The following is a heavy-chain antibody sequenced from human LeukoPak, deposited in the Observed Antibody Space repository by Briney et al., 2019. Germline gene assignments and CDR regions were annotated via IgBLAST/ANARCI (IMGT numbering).Heavy chain of an antibody. D-gene: IGHD5-12*01. Sequence: SETLSLTCTVSGGSISSYYWSWIRQPPGKGLEWIGYIYYSGSTNYNSSLKSRVTISVDTSKNQFSLKLSSVTAADTAVYYCARAGYSNEGYSGYGHEDYWGQGTLVTVSS. CDR2: IYYSGST. CDR3: ARAGYSNEGYSGYGHEDY. J-gene: IGHJ4*02. CDR1: GGSISSYY. V-gene: IGHV4-59*01.